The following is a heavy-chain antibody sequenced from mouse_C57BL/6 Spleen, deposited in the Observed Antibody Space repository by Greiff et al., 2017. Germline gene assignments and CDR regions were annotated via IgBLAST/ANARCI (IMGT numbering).Heavy chain of an antibody. CDR3: ARSGYGNYFAWFAY. V-gene: IGHV1-80*01. J-gene: IGHJ3*01. Sequence: QVQLKESGAELVKPGASVKISCKASGYAFSSYWMNWVKQRPGKGLEWIGQIYPGDGDTNYNGKFKGKATLTADKSSSTAYMQLSSLTSEDSAVYFCARSGYGNYFAWFAYWGQGTLVTVSA. CDR2: IYPGDGDT. CDR1: GYAFSSYW. D-gene: IGHD2-10*02.